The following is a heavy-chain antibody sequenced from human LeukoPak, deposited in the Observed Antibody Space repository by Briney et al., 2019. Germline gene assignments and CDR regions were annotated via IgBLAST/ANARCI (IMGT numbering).Heavy chain of an antibody. D-gene: IGHD3-22*01. CDR3: APGYYDSSGY. J-gene: IGHJ4*02. CDR2: ISWNSGSI. V-gene: IGHV3-9*01. Sequence: GRSLRLSCAASGFTFDDYAMHWVRQAPGKGLEWVSGISWNSGSIGYADSVKGRFTISRDNAKNSLYLQMNSLRAEDTALHYCAPGYYDSSGYWGQGTLVTVSS. CDR1: GFTFDDYA.